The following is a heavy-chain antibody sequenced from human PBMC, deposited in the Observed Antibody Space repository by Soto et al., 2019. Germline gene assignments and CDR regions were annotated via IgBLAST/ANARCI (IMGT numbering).Heavy chain of an antibody. Sequence: EVQLLESGGGLVQPGGSLRLSCAASGFTFSSYAMSWVRQAPGKGLEWVSAISGSGGSTYYADSVKGRFTISRDNSKNTLYLQMNSLRAEDTAVYYCARDIVSVTTLNWCFDPWGQGTLVTVSS. V-gene: IGHV3-23*01. CDR2: ISGSGGST. J-gene: IGHJ5*02. D-gene: IGHD4-4*01. CDR1: GFTFSSYA. CDR3: ARDIVSVTTLNWCFDP.